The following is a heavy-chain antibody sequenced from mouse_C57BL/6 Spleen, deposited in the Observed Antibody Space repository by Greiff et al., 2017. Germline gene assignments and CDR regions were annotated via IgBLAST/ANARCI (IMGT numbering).Heavy chain of an antibody. Sequence: QVQLKQSGAELVKPGASVKISCKASGYAFSSYWMNWVKQRPGKGLEWIGQIYPGDGDTNYNGKFKGKATLTADKSSSTAYMQLSSLTSEDSAVYFCARHYSNYPFAYWGQGTLVTVSA. D-gene: IGHD2-5*01. J-gene: IGHJ3*01. CDR1: GYAFSSYW. CDR2: IYPGDGDT. CDR3: ARHYSNYPFAY. V-gene: IGHV1-80*01.